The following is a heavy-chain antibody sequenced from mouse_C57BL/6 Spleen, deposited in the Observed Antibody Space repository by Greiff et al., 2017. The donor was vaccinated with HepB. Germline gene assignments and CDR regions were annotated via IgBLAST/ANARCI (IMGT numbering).Heavy chain of an antibody. CDR3: AKKYYGSSRFAY. Sequence: QVQLQQPGAELVKPGASVKLSCKASGYTFTSYWMHWVKQRPGQGLEWIGMIHPNSGSTNYNEKFKSKATLTVDKSSSTAYMQLSSLTSEDSAVYYCAKKYYGSSRFAYWGQGTLVTVSA. CDR1: GYTFTSYW. D-gene: IGHD1-1*01. CDR2: IHPNSGST. J-gene: IGHJ3*01. V-gene: IGHV1-64*01.